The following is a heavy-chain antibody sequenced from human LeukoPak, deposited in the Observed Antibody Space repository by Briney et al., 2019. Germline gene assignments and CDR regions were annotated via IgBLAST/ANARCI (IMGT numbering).Heavy chain of an antibody. CDR2: IYYSGST. V-gene: IGHV4-59*12. D-gene: IGHD4-17*01. CDR1: GGSISSYY. Sequence: KPSETLSLACTVSGGSISSYYWSWIGQPPGKGLEWIGYIYYSGSTNYNPSLKSRVTISVDTSKNQFSLKLSSVTAADTAVYYCARDYGDYEHYLDYWGQGTLVTVSS. CDR3: ARDYGDYEHYLDY. J-gene: IGHJ4*02.